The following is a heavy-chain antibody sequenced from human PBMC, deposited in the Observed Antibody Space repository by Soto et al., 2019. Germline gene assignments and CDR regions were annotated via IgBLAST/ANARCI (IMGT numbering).Heavy chain of an antibody. J-gene: IGHJ4*02. CDR3: ARGGYSGYDYDY. Sequence: SETLSLTCTVSGGSISSYYWSWIRQPPGKGLEWIGYIYYSGSTNYNPSLKSRVSISVDTSKNQISLKLSSVTAADTAVYYCARGGYSGYDYDYWGQGTLVTVSS. V-gene: IGHV4-59*01. CDR2: IYYSGST. CDR1: GGSISSYY. D-gene: IGHD5-12*01.